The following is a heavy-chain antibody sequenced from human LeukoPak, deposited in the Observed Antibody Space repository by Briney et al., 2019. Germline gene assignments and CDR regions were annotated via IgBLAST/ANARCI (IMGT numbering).Heavy chain of an antibody. J-gene: IGHJ6*02. D-gene: IGHD3-22*01. CDR1: GYTFTSYG. Sequence: ASVKVSCKASGYTFTSYGISWVRQAPGQGLEWMGWISAYNGNTNYAQKLQGRVTMTTDTSTSTAYMELRSLRSDDTAVYYCARVEYSSGYFTGYYYYGMDVWGQGTTVTVSS. V-gene: IGHV1-18*01. CDR3: ARVEYSSGYFTGYYYYGMDV. CDR2: ISAYNGNT.